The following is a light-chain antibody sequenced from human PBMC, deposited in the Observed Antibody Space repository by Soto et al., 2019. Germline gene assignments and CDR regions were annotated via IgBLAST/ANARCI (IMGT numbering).Light chain of an antibody. CDR2: EVS. J-gene: IGLJ1*01. V-gene: IGLV2-23*02. Sequence: QSALTQPASVSGSPGQSITISCTGTSSDVGSYNLVSWYQQHPGKAPKLMIYEVSNRPSGVSNRFSGSKSGNTASLTISGLQAEDEADYYCCSYAGSSTFPWVFGTGTKLTVL. CDR1: SSDVGSYNL. CDR3: CSYAGSSTFPWV.